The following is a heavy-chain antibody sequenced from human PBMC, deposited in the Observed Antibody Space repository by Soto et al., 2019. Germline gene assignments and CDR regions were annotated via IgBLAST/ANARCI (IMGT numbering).Heavy chain of an antibody. CDR3: AIEQRGIAGSKYHYYYYGMYV. Sequence: GASVKVSCKVSGYTLTELSMHWVRQAPGKGLEWMGGFDPEDGETIYAQKFQGRVTMTKDTSTNTAYMELSSLRSDGTAVYYCAIEQRGIAGSKYHYYYYGMYVWGQGTTVTVSS. CDR2: FDPEDGET. V-gene: IGHV1-24*01. D-gene: IGHD1-20*01. J-gene: IGHJ6*02. CDR1: GYTLTELS.